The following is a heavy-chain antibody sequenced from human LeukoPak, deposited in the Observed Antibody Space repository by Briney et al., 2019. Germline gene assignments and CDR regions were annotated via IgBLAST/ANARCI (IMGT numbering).Heavy chain of an antibody. J-gene: IGHJ6*03. V-gene: IGHV3-53*01. Sequence: GGSLRLSCTVSGFTVSSNSWSWVRQAPGKGLEWVSFIYRGGNTHYSDSVKGRFTISRDNSKNTLYLQMNSLRAEDTAVYYCAKASGSYYDNYYYYMDVWGKGTTVTVSS. CDR2: IYRGGNT. CDR3: AKASGSYYDNYYYYMDV. D-gene: IGHD1-26*01. CDR1: GFTVSSNS.